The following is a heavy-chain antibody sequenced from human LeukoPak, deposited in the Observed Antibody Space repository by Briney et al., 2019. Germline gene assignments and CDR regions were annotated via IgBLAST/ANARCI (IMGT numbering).Heavy chain of an antibody. J-gene: IGHJ4*02. CDR1: GGSISSYY. V-gene: IGHV4-59*01. D-gene: IGHD1-26*01. CDR3: ARASGDRNLDY. CDR2: IHYSGST. Sequence: PSETLSLTCTVSGGSISSYYWSWIRQPPGKGLEWIGYIHYSGSTNFNPSLKSRVAISVDTSKNQFSLKVSSVTAADTAVYYCARASGDRNLDYWGQGTLVTVSS.